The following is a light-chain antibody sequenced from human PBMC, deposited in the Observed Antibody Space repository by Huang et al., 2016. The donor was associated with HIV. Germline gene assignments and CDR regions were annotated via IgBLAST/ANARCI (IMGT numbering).Light chain of an antibody. CDR1: QSVSRY. J-gene: IGKJ2*01. CDR2: DAS. V-gene: IGKV3-11*01. CDR3: QQRSNWPPYT. Sequence: EIVLTQSPATLSLSPGERATLSCRASQSVSRYLVWYQQKPGQAARLLIYDASNRATGIPARFSGSGSGTDFTLTISSLEPEDFAVYYCQQRSNWPPYTFGQGTKLEIK.